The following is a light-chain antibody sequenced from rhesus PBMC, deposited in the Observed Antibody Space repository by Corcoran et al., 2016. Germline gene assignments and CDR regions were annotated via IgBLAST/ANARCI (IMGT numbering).Light chain of an antibody. V-gene: IGKV1-36*02. CDR2: RAS. CDR3: LQDNSNPCT. J-gene: IGKJ3*01. CDR1: QGVGDY. Sequence: DIQMTQSPSSLSASIGDIVTITCRASQGVGDYLTWFQQKQGKPPKRLIYRASSLESGVPSRFSGSGSGTDFTLTISSLQPEDFATYYCLQDNSNPCTFGHGTKVDIK.